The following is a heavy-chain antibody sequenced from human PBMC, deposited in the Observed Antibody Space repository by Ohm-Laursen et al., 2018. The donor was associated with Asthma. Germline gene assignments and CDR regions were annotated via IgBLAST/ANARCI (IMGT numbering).Heavy chain of an antibody. CDR2: IYYSGST. D-gene: IGHD1-26*01. CDR3: ARTWELYYFDY. V-gene: IGHV4-61*01. CDR1: GGSVSSGSYY. Sequence: SDTLSLTCIVSGGSVSSGSYYWSWIRQPPGKGLEWIGYIYYSGSTNYNPSLESRITVSVDKSKNQLSLTLSSVTAADTAVYYCARTWELYYFDYWGQGTLVTVSS. J-gene: IGHJ4*02.